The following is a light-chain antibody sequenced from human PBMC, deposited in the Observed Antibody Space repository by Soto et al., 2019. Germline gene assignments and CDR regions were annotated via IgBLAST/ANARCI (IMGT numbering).Light chain of an antibody. CDR2: EVS. J-gene: IGLJ1*01. CDR1: SSDVGSYNL. V-gene: IGLV2-23*02. CDR3: CSYAGSSTSYV. Sequence: QSALXQPASVSGSPGQSITISCTGTSSDVGSYNLVSWYQQQPGKAPKLMIYEVSKRPSGVSNRFSGSKSGNTASLTISGLQAEDEADYYCCSYAGSSTSYVFGTGTKLTVL.